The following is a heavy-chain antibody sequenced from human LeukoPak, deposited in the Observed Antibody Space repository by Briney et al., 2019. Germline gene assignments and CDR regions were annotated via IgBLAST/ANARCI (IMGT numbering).Heavy chain of an antibody. CDR1: GYTLTELS. D-gene: IGHD1-26*01. CDR3: ARDRAWDYLDS. CDR2: ISSDGGKK. Sequence: SCKVSGYTLTELSMHWVRQAPGKGLEWVAVISSDGGKKSYADSVKGRFTISRDNSKNTLYLQMDSLRVEDTAIYYCARDRAWDYLDSWDQGPLVTVSS. J-gene: IGHJ4*02. V-gene: IGHV3-30*03.